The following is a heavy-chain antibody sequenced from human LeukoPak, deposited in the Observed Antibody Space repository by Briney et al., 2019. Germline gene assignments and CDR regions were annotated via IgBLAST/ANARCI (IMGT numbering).Heavy chain of an antibody. V-gene: IGHV3-48*03. D-gene: IGHD3-10*01. CDR2: ISTSSGNI. J-gene: IGHJ4*02. CDR1: GFTFSSYE. Sequence: SGGSLRLSCAASGFTFSSYEMNWVRQAPGKGLEWVSNISTSSGNIYYADSVKGRFTISRDNAKNSLYLQMNSLRVEDTAVYYCARGRVNYGSGTYYNVFDYWGQGTLVTVSS. CDR3: ARGRVNYGSGTYYNVFDY.